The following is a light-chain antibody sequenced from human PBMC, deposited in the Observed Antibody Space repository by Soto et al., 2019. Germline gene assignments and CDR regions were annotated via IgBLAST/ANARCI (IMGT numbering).Light chain of an antibody. CDR3: SSYAGSNWYV. Sequence: QSVLTQPPSASGSPGQSVTISCTGTNSDVGGYNYVSSYQHYPGKAPKLIIYEVNERPSGVPDRFSGSKSGNTASLTVSELQIADEADYYCSSYAGSNWYVFGTGTKVTVL. J-gene: IGLJ1*01. CDR1: NSDVGGYNY. V-gene: IGLV2-8*01. CDR2: EVN.